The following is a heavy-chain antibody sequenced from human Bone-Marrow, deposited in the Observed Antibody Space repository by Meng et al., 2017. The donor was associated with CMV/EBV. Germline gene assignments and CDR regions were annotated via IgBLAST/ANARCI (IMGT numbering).Heavy chain of an antibody. CDR3: ARGRGSYYYDSSGYYGY. CDR2: INHSGST. J-gene: IGHJ4*02. V-gene: IGHV4-34*01. CDR1: VGSFSGYY. Sequence: SETLSLTCAVYVGSFSGYYWSWIRQPPGKGLEWIGEINHSGSTNYNPSLKSRVTISVDTSKNQFSLKLSSVNAADTAVYYCARGRGSYYYDSSGYYGYWGQGTLVTVSS. D-gene: IGHD3-22*01.